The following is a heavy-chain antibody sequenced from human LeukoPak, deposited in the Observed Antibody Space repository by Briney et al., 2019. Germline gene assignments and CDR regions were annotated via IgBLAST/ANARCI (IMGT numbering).Heavy chain of an antibody. CDR1: GFSVSSNY. CDR3: ARSRAPLYAFDI. Sequence: GGSLRLSCGAYGFSVSSNYMSWVRQAPGRGLEWVSVIYSDGRTFYVDSVKGRFTVSRDKSRNTLYLQMNSLRAEDTAVYYCARSRAPLYAFDIWGQGTMVTVSS. CDR2: IYSDGRT. J-gene: IGHJ3*02. V-gene: IGHV3-53*01.